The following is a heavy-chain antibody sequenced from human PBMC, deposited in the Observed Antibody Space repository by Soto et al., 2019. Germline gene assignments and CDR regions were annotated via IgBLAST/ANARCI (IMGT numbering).Heavy chain of an antibody. V-gene: IGHV1-69*06. Sequence: QVQLVQSGAEVKKPGSSVKVSCKASGGTFSNYALTWVRQAPGQGLEWMGGIIPLSGTPNYAQKFQGRVTITADKSTTPVYMELSGLRSEDTAVYYCTRGIQLGSWGQGTLVTVSS. CDR1: GGTFSNYA. D-gene: IGHD5-18*01. CDR2: IIPLSGTP. J-gene: IGHJ5*02. CDR3: TRGIQLGS.